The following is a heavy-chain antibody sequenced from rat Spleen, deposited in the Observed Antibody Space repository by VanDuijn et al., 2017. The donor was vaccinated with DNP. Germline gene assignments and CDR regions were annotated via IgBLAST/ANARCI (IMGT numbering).Heavy chain of an antibody. CDR3: ARTNFYDGDYYYVPFAY. D-gene: IGHD1-12*02. J-gene: IGHJ3*01. V-gene: IGHV3-1*01. CDR2: ISYSGYT. CDR1: GYSITSGNG. Sequence: EVQLQESGPGLVKPSQSLSLTCSVTGYSITSGNGWNWIRKFPGNKMEWMAYISYSGYTGYNPSLKSRISITRDTSKNQFFLHLNSVTTEDTATYYCARTNFYDGDYYYVPFAYWGQGTLVTVSS.